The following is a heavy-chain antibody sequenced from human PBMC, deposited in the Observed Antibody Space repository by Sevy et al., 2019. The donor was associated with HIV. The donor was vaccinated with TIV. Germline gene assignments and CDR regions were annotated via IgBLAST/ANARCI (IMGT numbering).Heavy chain of an antibody. CDR2: ISSSSGTK. CDR3: ARDFRPQGYYMDV. Sequence: GGSLRLSCAASGFTFSSYSMNWVRQAPGKGLEWDSYISSSSGTKYYADSVKGRFTISRDNAKNSRYLQMNSLREEDTAVYYCARDFRPQGYYMDVWGKGTTVTVSS. V-gene: IGHV3-48*02. J-gene: IGHJ6*03. CDR1: GFTFSSYS.